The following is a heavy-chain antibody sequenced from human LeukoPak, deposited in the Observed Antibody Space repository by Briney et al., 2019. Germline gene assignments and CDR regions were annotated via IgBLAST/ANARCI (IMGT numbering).Heavy chain of an antibody. V-gene: IGHV3-30-3*01. D-gene: IGHD4-17*01. CDR1: GFTFSSYA. Sequence: QTGGSLRLSCAASGFTFSSYAMSWVRQAPGKGLEWVAVISYDGSNKYYADSVKGRFTISRDNSKNTLYLQMNSLRAEDTAVYYCARLSSDYGDYDKEAYWGQGTLVTVSS. CDR2: ISYDGSNK. J-gene: IGHJ4*02. CDR3: ARLSSDYGDYDKEAY.